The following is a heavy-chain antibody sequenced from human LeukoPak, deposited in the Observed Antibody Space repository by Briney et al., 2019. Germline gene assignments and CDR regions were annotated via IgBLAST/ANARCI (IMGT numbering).Heavy chain of an antibody. CDR2: INPNSGGT. Sequence: ASVKVSCKASGYTFTGYYMHWVRQAPGQGLEWMGWINPNSGGTNYAQKFQGRVTMTRDTSISTAYMELSRLRSDDTAVYYCARVAGAVAQGDYWGQGTLVTVSS. V-gene: IGHV1-2*02. CDR3: ARVAGAVAQGDY. CDR1: GYTFTGYY. J-gene: IGHJ4*02. D-gene: IGHD6-19*01.